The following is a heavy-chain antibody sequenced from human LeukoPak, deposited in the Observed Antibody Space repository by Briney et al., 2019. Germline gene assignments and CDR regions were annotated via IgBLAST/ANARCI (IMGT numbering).Heavy chain of an antibody. CDR3: SRGRYYDFWSGYSFNWFDP. V-gene: IGHV4-38-2*02. CDR1: GYSISSGYY. Sequence: SETLSLTCTVSGYSISSGYYWGWIRQPPGKGLEWIGSIYHSGSTYYNPSLKSRVTISVDTSKNQFSLKLSSVTAADTAVYYCSRGRYYDFWSGYSFNWFDPWGQGTLVTVSS. D-gene: IGHD3-3*01. CDR2: IYHSGST. J-gene: IGHJ5*02.